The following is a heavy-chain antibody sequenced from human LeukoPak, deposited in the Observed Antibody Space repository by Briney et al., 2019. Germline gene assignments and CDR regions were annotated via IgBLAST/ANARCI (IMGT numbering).Heavy chain of an antibody. CDR3: ARVGGSVVIPPHGFDI. D-gene: IGHD3-22*01. Sequence: PSETLSLTCTVTRGSIRSGGYFWNWIRQHSGKGLEWIGNIYYSGSTHYNPSLKSRATISMDTSKDQFSLKLSSVTAADTALYYCARVGGSVVIPPHGFDIWGQGTMVTVSS. CDR2: IYYSGST. V-gene: IGHV4-31*03. CDR1: RGSIRSGGYF. J-gene: IGHJ3*02.